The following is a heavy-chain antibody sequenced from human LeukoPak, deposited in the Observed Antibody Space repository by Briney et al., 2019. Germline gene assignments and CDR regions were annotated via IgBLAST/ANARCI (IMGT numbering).Heavy chain of an antibody. CDR3: ARSASVRGVNYYYMDV. CDR1: GGTFSSYA. CDR2: IIPIFGTA. D-gene: IGHD3-10*01. Sequence: SVKVSCKASGGTFSSYAISWVRQAPGQGLEWMGGIIPIFGTANYAQKFQGRVTITTDESTSTAYMELSSLRSEDTAVCYCARSASVRGVNYYYMDVWGKGTTVTVSS. J-gene: IGHJ6*03. V-gene: IGHV1-69*05.